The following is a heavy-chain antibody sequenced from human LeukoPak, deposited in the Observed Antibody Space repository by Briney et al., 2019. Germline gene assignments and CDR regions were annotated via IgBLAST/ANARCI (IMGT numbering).Heavy chain of an antibody. J-gene: IGHJ1*01. Sequence: ASVNVSCTASRHTFTTYYMHWVRQAPGQGLEWMGIINPIGGTTSYAQKFQGRVTMTRDTSTRTVYMDLSSLRSEDTAVYYCARAIGIAVAGSPEYFQHWGQGTLVTASS. V-gene: IGHV1-46*01. CDR2: INPIGGTT. CDR3: ARAIGIAVAGSPEYFQH. CDR1: RHTFTTYY. D-gene: IGHD6-19*01.